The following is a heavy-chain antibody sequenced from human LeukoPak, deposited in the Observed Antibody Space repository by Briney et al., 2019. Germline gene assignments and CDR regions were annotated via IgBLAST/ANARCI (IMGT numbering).Heavy chain of an antibody. CDR1: GYTFTGYY. D-gene: IGHD2-2*01. J-gene: IGHJ5*02. CDR3: ARDPICSSTSCYGFDP. V-gene: IGHV1-2*06. CDR2: INPNSGGT. Sequence: ASVKVSCKASGYTFTGYYMHWVRQAPGQGLEWMGRINPNSGGTNYAQKFQGRVTMTRDTSISTAYMELSRLRSDDTAVYYCARDPICSSTSCYGFDPWGQGTLVTVSS.